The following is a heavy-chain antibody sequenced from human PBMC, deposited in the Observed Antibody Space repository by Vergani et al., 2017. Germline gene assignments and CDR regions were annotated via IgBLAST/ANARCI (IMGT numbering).Heavy chain of an antibody. CDR2: SIPIFGTA. Sequence: QVQLVQSGAEVKKPGSSVKVSCKASGGTFSSYAISWVRQAPGQGLEWMGGSIPIFGTANYAQKFQGRVTITADKSTSTAYMELSSLRSEDTAVYYCARATSSGSYYYYYGMDFWGQGTTVTVSS. CDR1: GGTFSSYA. CDR3: ARATSSGSYYYYYGMDF. J-gene: IGHJ6*02. D-gene: IGHD1-26*01. V-gene: IGHV1-69*06.